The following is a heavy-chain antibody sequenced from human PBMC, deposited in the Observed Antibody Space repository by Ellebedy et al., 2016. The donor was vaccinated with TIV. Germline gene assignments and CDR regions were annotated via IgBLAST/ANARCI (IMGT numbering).Heavy chain of an antibody. Sequence: GESLKISXAASGFTFSSYWMSWVRQAPGKGLEWVANIKQDGSEKYYVDSVKGRFTISRDNAKNSLYLQMNSLRAEDTAVYYCARGWLSYYDSSGYYDWGQGTLVTVSS. D-gene: IGHD3-22*01. CDR2: IKQDGSEK. CDR3: ARGWLSYYDSSGYYD. CDR1: GFTFSSYW. V-gene: IGHV3-7*01. J-gene: IGHJ4*02.